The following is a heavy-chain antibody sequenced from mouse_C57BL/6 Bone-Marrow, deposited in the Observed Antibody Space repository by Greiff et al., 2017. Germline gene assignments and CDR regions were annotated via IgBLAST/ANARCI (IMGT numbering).Heavy chain of an antibody. J-gene: IGHJ1*03. CDR1: GFTFSDYY. D-gene: IGHD2-3*01. CDR2: INYDGSST. CDR3: ARVIYDGYYWYFDV. V-gene: IGHV5-16*01. Sequence: EVNVVESEGGLVQPGSSMKLSCTASGFTFSDYYMAWVRQVPEKGLEWVANINYDGSSTYYLDSLKSRFIISRDNAKNILYLQMSSLKSEDTATYYCARVIYDGYYWYFDVWGTGTTVTVSS.